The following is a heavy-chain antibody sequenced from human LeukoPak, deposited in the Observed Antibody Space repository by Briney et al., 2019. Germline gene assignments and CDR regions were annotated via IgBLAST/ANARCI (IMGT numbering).Heavy chain of an antibody. V-gene: IGHV3-9*03. D-gene: IGHD2-2*01. Sequence: GGSLRLSCAASGFTFDDYAMHWVRQAPGKGLEGVSGISWNSGSIGYADSVKGRFTISRDNAKNSLYLQMNSLRAEDMALYYCAKGSYCSSTSGYFDYWGQGTLVTVSS. CDR3: AKGSYCSSTSGYFDY. J-gene: IGHJ4*02. CDR2: ISWNSGSI. CDR1: GFTFDDYA.